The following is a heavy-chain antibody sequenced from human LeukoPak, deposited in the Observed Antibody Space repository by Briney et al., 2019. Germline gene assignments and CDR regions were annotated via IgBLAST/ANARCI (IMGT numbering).Heavy chain of an antibody. CDR2: IYYSGST. V-gene: IGHV4-39*07. Sequence: PSETLSLTCTVSGGSISSSSYYWGWIRQPPGKGLEWIGSIYYSGSTYYNPSLKSRVTISVDTSKNQFSLKLSSVTAADTAVYYCARDPGKPYYDFWSGQATYYYYYYMDVWGKGTTVTAS. D-gene: IGHD3-3*01. CDR3: ARDPGKPYYDFWSGQATYYYYYYMDV. J-gene: IGHJ6*03. CDR1: GGSISSSSYY.